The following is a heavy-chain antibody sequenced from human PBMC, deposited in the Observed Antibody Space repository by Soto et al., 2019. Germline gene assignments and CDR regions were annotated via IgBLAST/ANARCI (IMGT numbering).Heavy chain of an antibody. J-gene: IGHJ4*02. D-gene: IGHD6-6*01. CDR3: ATWSIPARTIAY. V-gene: IGHV4-61*01. Sequence: SETLSLTCTVSGGSVSSGSYYWSWIRQPPGKGLEWIGYIYYSGSTNYNPSLKSRVTISVDTSKNQFSLKLSSVTTADTAVYYCATWSIPARTIAYWGQGTLVAVSS. CDR1: GGSVSSGSYY. CDR2: IYYSGST.